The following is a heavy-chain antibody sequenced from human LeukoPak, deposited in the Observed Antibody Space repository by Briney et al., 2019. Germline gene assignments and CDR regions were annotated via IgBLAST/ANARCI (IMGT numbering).Heavy chain of an antibody. CDR1: GYTFTGYY. V-gene: IGHV1-2*02. D-gene: IGHD3-10*01. CDR3: ARKSQFGELYGWFDP. J-gene: IGHJ5*02. CDR2: INPNSGGT. Sequence: ASVKVSCKASGYTFTGYYMHWVRQAPGQGLEWMGWINPNSGGTNYAQKFQGRVTMTRDTSISTAYMELSRLRSDDTAVYYCARKSQFGELYGWFDPWGQGTLVTVSS.